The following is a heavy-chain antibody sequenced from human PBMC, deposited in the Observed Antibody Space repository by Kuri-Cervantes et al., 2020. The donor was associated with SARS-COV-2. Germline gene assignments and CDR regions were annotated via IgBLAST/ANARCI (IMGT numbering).Heavy chain of an antibody. Sequence: GSLRLSCAVYGGSFSDYYWRWVRQPHGKGREWIGEINHSGNTNYDTSLKSRVTILIDTSKKQFSLKLSSVNAADTAVYNCERFLAYDFWSGYRPRGWFDPWGQGTLVTVSS. CDR2: INHSGNT. CDR1: GGSFSDYY. D-gene: IGHD3-3*01. V-gene: IGHV4-34*01. CDR3: ERFLAYDFWSGYRPRGWFDP. J-gene: IGHJ5*02.